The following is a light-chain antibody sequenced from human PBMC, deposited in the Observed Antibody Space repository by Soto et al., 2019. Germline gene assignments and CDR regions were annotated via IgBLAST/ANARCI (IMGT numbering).Light chain of an antibody. CDR2: EVT. CDR1: SSDVGAYKY. CDR3: TSYVGHDLWV. Sequence: QSALTQPPSASGSPGQSVTISCTGTSSDVGAYKYVSWYQQYPGKAPKLMIYEVTKRPSGVPDRFSGSKSGNTASLTVSGLLAEDEADYYCTSYVGHDLWVFGGGIKVTVL. V-gene: IGLV2-8*01. J-gene: IGLJ3*02.